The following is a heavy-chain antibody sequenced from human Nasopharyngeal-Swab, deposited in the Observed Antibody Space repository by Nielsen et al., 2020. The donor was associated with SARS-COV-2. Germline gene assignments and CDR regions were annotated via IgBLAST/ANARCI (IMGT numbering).Heavy chain of an antibody. D-gene: IGHD3-3*01. V-gene: IGHV4-31*02. CDR3: ARVGLGRITIFGVVTRGGFDP. J-gene: IGHJ5*02. CDR2: IYYSGST. Sequence: PGKGLEWIGYIYYSGSTYSNPSLKSRVTISVDTSKNQFSLKLSSVTAADTAVYYCARVGLGRITIFGVVTRGGFDPWGQGTLVTVSS.